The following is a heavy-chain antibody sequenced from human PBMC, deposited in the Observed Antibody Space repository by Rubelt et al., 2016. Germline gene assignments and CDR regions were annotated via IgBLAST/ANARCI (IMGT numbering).Heavy chain of an antibody. CDR1: GGSISSYY. Sequence: QVQLQESGPGLVKPSETLSLTCTVSGGSISSYYWSWIRQPPGKGLEWIGYIYYSGSTNYNPSLRCWFTMSGVSAKNRVSRTLSSGTEADTAVYYCARGPSYGDYEAGGFDSWGQGTLVTVSS. CDR2: IYYSGST. CDR3: ARGPSYGDYEAGGFDS. V-gene: IGHV4-59*01. J-gene: IGHJ5*01. D-gene: IGHD4-17*01.